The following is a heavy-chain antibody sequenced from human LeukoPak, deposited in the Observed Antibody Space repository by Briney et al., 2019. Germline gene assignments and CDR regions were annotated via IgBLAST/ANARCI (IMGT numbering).Heavy chain of an antibody. CDR1: GGSISSSSYY. Sequence: SETLPLTCTVSGGSISSSSYYWGWIRQPPGKGLEWIGTTHYSGSTSYNPSLKSRVTISIDTSKNQFSLKLSSVTAADTAVYYCARRDTGSYSRYWGQGTLVTVSS. J-gene: IGHJ4*02. CDR2: THYSGST. CDR3: ARRDTGSYSRY. D-gene: IGHD1-26*01. V-gene: IGHV4-39*01.